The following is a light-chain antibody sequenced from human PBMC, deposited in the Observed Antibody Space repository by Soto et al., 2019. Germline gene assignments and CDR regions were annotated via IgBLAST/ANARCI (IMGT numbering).Light chain of an antibody. V-gene: IGLV2-14*01. Sequence: QSALTQPASVSGSPGQSITISCTGTNSDVGNSDYVSWYQHHPGKAPKLMIFEVSNRPSGISDRFSGSKSGNTASLTISGLQAEDDAYYYCSSYTDSSTLFVFGTGTKVTAL. CDR2: EVS. CDR1: NSDVGNSDY. CDR3: SSYTDSSTLFV. J-gene: IGLJ1*01.